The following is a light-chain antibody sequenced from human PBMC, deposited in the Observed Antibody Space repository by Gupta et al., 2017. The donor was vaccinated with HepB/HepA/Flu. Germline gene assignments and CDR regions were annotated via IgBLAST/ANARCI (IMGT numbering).Light chain of an antibody. CDR2: DAS. CDR1: QSVNND. Sequence: ELVLTQSPGTLSLSPGERVTLSCRASQSVNNDLAWYQQKPGQAPRLLIYDASSRATGIPDRFSGSGSGTDFTLTISRLEPEDFAVYYCQQEDRSPTFGQGTKVEIK. J-gene: IGKJ1*01. V-gene: IGKV3-20*01. CDR3: QQEDRSPT.